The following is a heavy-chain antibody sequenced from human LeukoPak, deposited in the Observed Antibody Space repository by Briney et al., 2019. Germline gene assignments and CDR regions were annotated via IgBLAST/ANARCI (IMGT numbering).Heavy chain of an antibody. CDR3: ARDSSSWSYYYYYGMDV. CDR1: GGSVSSGSYY. D-gene: IGHD6-13*01. CDR2: LYYSGST. Sequence: SETLSLTCTVSGGSVSSGSYYWSWIRQPPGKGLEWIGYLYYSGSTNYNPSLKSRVTISVDTSKNQFSLKLSSVTAADTAVYYCARDSSSWSYYYYYGMDVWGQGTTVTVSS. J-gene: IGHJ6*02. V-gene: IGHV4-61*01.